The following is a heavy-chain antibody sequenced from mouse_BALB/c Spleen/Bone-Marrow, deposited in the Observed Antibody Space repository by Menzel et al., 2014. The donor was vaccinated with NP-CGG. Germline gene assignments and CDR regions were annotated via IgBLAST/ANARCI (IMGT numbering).Heavy chain of an antibody. J-gene: IGHJ3*01. D-gene: IGHD2-1*01. CDR1: GYTFTSYW. CDR3: TRREGNYAFAY. CDR2: IYPSDSYT. V-gene: IGHV1-69*02. Sequence: QVQLKHSGAELVRPGASVKLSCKASGYTFTSYWINWVKQRPGQGLEWIGNIYPSDSYTNYNQKFKDKATLTVDKSSSTAYMQLSSPTSEDSAVYYCTRREGNYAFAYWGQGTLVTVSA.